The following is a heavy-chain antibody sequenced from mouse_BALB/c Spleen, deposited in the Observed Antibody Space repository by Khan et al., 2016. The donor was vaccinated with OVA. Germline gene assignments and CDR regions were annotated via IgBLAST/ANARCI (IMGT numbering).Heavy chain of an antibody. Sequence: QVRLQQSGAELARPGASVKMSCKASGYTFTSYTIHWIKKRPGQGLEWIGYINPSNGYTNYNQKFKDKATLTTDKSSTTAYLQLSSLTSDDSAFYNCIRDGAYHRNDGWFAYWGQGTLVTVSA. J-gene: IGHJ3*01. CDR2: INPSNGYT. V-gene: IGHV1-4*01. CDR1: GYTFTSYT. CDR3: IRDGAYHRNDGWFAY. D-gene: IGHD2-14*01.